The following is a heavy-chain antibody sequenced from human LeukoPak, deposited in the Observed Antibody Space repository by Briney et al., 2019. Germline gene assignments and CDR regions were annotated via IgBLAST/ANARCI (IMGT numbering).Heavy chain of an antibody. V-gene: IGHV4-4*02. CDR2: IYHSGGT. CDR3: ARALEVAATIGAFDI. CDR1: GGSISSSNW. J-gene: IGHJ3*02. Sequence: SGTLSLTCAVSGGSISSSNWWSWVRQPPGKGLEWIGEIYHSGGTNYNPSLKSRATMSVDKSKNQFSLKLSSVTAADTAVYYCARALEVAATIGAFDIWAQGTMVTVSS. D-gene: IGHD1-26*01.